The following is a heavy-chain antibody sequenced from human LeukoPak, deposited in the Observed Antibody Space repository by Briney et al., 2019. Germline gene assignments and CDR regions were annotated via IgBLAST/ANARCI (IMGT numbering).Heavy chain of an antibody. J-gene: IGHJ6*03. V-gene: IGHV3-48*03. Sequence: GGSLRLSCAASGFTFSSYEMNWIRQAPGKGLEWVSYIRSDGSTIFYADSVKGRFTISRDNAKNSLYLQMNSLRAEDTAVYYCARQRWSWYFYMDVWGKGTTVTISS. D-gene: IGHD2-15*01. CDR2: IRSDGSTI. CDR1: GFTFSSYE. CDR3: ARQRWSWYFYMDV.